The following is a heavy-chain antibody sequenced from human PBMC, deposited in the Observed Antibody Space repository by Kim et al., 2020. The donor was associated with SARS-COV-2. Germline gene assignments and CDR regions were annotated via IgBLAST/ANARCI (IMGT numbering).Heavy chain of an antibody. D-gene: IGHD5-18*01. CDR2: T. CDR3: TRDLGWLQPFDY. Sequence: TRSADSGKGRFTISRDNAKNTLYLQLNSLRAEDTAVYYCTRDLGWLQPFDYWGQGTPVTVSS. J-gene: IGHJ4*02. V-gene: IGHV3-74*01.